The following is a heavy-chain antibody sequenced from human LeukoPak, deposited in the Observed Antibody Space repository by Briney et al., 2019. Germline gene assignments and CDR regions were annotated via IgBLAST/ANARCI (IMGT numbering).Heavy chain of an antibody. V-gene: IGHV3-43D*03. CDR1: GFTFDDYA. D-gene: IGHD1-26*01. J-gene: IGHJ6*03. Sequence: PGGSLRLSCAASGFTFDDYAMHWVRQAPGKGLECVSLISWDGDSTYYADSVKGRFTISRDNNKNSLYLQMNSLRAEDTAVYYCAKGYGWEASYYYYYMDVWGKGTTVTISS. CDR2: ISWDGDST. CDR3: AKGYGWEASYYYYYMDV.